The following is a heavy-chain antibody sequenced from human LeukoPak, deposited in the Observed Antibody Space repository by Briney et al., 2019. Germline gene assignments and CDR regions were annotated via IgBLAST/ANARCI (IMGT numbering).Heavy chain of an antibody. Sequence: PSETLSLTCTISDGSISSSTYYWGWIRQPPGKGLEWIVSFFYGGDTYYNPSLKSRVTISADTSKNQFSLKLSSVTAADTAVYYCARDWVTITDDAFDIWGQGTMVTVSS. CDR1: DGSISSSTYY. J-gene: IGHJ3*02. D-gene: IGHD5-12*01. CDR3: ARDWVTITDDAFDI. V-gene: IGHV4-39*07. CDR2: FFYGGDT.